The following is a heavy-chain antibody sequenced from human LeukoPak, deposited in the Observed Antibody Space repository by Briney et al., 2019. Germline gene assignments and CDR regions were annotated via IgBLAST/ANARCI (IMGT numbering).Heavy chain of an antibody. J-gene: IGHJ4*02. D-gene: IGHD4-17*01. Sequence: GGSLRLSCAASGFTFSSYSMNWVRQAPGKGLEWVSSISSSSSSYIYYADSVKGRFTISRDNAKNSLYLQMNSLRAEDTAVYYCARELVDDYGDSDYWGQGTLVTVSS. CDR1: GFTFSSYS. CDR2: ISSSSSSYI. CDR3: ARELVDDYGDSDY. V-gene: IGHV3-21*01.